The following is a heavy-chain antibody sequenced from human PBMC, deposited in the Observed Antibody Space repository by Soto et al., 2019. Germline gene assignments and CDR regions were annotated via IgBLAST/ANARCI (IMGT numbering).Heavy chain of an antibody. J-gene: IGHJ6*02. CDR2: IDPSDSYT. D-gene: IGHD5-18*01. CDR3: ASGLSDSYGFRFDYYGMDV. V-gene: IGHV5-10-1*01. Sequence: GESLKISCKGSGYSFTSYWISWLRQMPGKGLEWMGRIDPSDSYTNYSPSFQGHVTISADKSISTAYLQWSSLKASDTAMYYCASGLSDSYGFRFDYYGMDVWGQGTPVTVSS. CDR1: GYSFTSYW.